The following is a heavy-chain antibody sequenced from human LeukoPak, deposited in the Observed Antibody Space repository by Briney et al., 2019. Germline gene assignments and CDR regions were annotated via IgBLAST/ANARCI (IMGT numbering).Heavy chain of an antibody. CDR2: IIPIFGTA. CDR1: GGTFISYA. D-gene: IGHD5-18*01. J-gene: IGHJ4*02. Sequence: ASVKVSCKASGGTFISYAISWVRQAPGQGLEWMGGIIPIFGTANYAQKFQGRVTITADESTSTAYMELSSLRSEDTAAYYCASNTAMALTTYDYWGQGTLVTVSS. CDR3: ASNTAMALTTYDY. V-gene: IGHV1-69*13.